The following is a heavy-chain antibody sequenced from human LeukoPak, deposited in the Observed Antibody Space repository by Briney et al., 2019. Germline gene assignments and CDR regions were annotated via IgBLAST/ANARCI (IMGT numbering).Heavy chain of an antibody. Sequence: PSETLSLTCTVSGDSISRYYWSWIRQPAGKGLEWIGRVSTSGSTNYNPSLKSRVTMSVDTSKNQFSLKLSSVTAADTAVYYCARGVSFDYNINCLDPWGQGTLVTVSS. CDR2: VSTSGST. V-gene: IGHV4-4*07. CDR3: ARGVSFDYNINCLDP. J-gene: IGHJ5*02. D-gene: IGHD4-11*01. CDR1: GDSISRYY.